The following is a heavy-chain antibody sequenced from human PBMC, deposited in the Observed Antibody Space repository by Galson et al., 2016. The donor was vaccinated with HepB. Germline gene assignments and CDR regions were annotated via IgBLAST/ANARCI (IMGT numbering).Heavy chain of an antibody. V-gene: IGHV4-31*11. CDR3: ARGGRKGLWGYYFDY. CDR1: GGSISSGGYY. Sequence: LSLTCAVSGGSISSGGYYWSWIRQHPGKGLEWIGYIYHLGNTYFNPSLKSRVTMSIDASKNQFSLKLSSVTAADTAVYYCARGGRKGLWGYYFDYWGQGTLVPVSS. D-gene: IGHD5-18*01. J-gene: IGHJ4*02. CDR2: IYHLGNT.